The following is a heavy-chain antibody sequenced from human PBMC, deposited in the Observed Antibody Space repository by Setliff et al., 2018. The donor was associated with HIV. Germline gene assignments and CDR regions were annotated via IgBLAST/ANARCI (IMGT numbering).Heavy chain of an antibody. J-gene: IGHJ3*02. CDR3: ARDTPHIVVVTAPEPGDDAFDI. V-gene: IGHV1-8*03. CDR1: GYTFTSYD. D-gene: IGHD2-21*02. Sequence: ASVKVSCKASGYTFTSYDINWVRQATGQGLEWMGWMNPNSGNTGYAQKFQGRVTITRNTSISTAYMELSSLRSEDTAVYYCARDTPHIVVVTAPEPGDDAFDIWGQGTMVTVSS. CDR2: MNPNSGNT.